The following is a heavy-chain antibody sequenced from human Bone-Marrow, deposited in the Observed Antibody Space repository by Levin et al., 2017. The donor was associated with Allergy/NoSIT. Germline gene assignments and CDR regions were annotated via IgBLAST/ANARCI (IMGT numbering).Heavy chain of an antibody. CDR1: GFTFSAHA. Sequence: PGGSLRLSCEVSGFTFSAHAMSWVRQSPGKTLEWVSGISGSGASSVAADSVKGRFTISRDNSQSTLFLQMNNLRAEDTALYYCAKDSGSGAGSYTWGTFDYWGQGTLVSVSS. D-gene: IGHD1-26*01. CDR3: AKDSGSGAGSYTWGTFDY. CDR2: ISGSGASS. J-gene: IGHJ4*02. V-gene: IGHV3-23*01.